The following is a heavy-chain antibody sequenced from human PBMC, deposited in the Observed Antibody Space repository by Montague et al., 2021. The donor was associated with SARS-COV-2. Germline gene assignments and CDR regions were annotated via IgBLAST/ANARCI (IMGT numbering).Heavy chain of an antibody. Sequence: SETLSLTCTVSGDSINNYYWSWIRQPPGRGLQWIGYIYNNGGNTDYNPSLKSRVTISVDTSKNQLSLKLTSVTAADTAVYYCAMSGVSNGIDYWGQGSLVTVST. D-gene: IGHD2-15*01. V-gene: IGHV4-59*08. CDR1: GDSINNYY. CDR2: IYNNGGNT. CDR3: AMSGVSNGIDY. J-gene: IGHJ4*02.